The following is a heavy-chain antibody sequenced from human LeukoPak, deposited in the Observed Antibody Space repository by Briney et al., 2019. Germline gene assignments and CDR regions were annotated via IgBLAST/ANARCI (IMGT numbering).Heavy chain of an antibody. CDR3: TKNSRVNYYFDY. Sequence: SGRSLRLSCAASGFTFSSYGMHWVRQAPGKGPEWVAVIWYDGSNKYYADSVKGRFTISRDNSKNTLYLQMNSLRAEDTAVYYCTKNSRVNYYFDYWGQGTLVTVSS. V-gene: IGHV3-33*06. J-gene: IGHJ4*02. CDR1: GFTFSSYG. D-gene: IGHD3-10*01. CDR2: IWYDGSNK.